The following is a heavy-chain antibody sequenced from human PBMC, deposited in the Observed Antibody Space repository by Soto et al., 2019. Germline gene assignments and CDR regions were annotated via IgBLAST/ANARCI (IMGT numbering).Heavy chain of an antibody. CDR3: ARRGACISTSCSLDY. J-gene: IGHJ4*02. Sequence: SETLSLTCAVSGGSITSNWWSWVRQPPGKGLEWIGEIHHSGSFNYNPSLRSRVTISIDKSKNQLSLKLTSVTAADTAVHYCARRGACISTSCSLDYWSQGTLVTVSS. CDR1: GGSITSNW. CDR2: IHHSGSF. D-gene: IGHD2-2*01. V-gene: IGHV4-4*02.